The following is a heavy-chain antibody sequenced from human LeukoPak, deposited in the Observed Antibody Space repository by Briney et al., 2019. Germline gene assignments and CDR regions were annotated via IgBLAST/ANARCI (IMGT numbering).Heavy chain of an antibody. CDR3: ARDGRPYDSSGSLDY. V-gene: IGHV3-48*03. CDR2: ISSSGSTI. CDR1: GFTFSSYE. D-gene: IGHD3-22*01. Sequence: GGSLRLSCAASGFTFSSYEMNWVRQAPGKGLEWVSYISSSGSTIYYADSVKGRFTISRDNAKNSLYLQMNSLRAEDTAVYYCARDGRPYDSSGSLDYWGQGTLVTVSS. J-gene: IGHJ4*02.